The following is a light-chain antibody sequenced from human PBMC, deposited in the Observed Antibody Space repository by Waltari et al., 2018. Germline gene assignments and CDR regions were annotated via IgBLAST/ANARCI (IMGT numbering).Light chain of an antibody. J-gene: IGLJ1*01. CDR3: QAWDSGVAGV. V-gene: IGLV3-1*01. CDR1: ELEKKY. Sequence: SYDLLQSPSVSVSPGQTATITCSGDELEKKYVCWYQQKPGQSPVLVIYEDVRRPSESPQRFSGSNSGNTATLTISGTQPMDEADYYCQAWDSGVAGVFGTGTKVTVL. CDR2: EDV.